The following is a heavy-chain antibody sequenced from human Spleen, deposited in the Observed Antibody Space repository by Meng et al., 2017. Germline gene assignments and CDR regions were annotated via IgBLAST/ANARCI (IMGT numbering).Heavy chain of an antibody. D-gene: IGHD3-10*01. CDR3: ARSGSGSYSYYYYGMDV. CDR1: GYTFTSYG. V-gene: IGHV1-18*01. J-gene: IGHJ6*02. CDR2: ISAYNGNA. Sequence: ASVKVSCKASGYTFTSYGISWVRQAPGQGLEWMGWISAYNGNANYARKLQGRVTMTTDTSTTTAYMELRSLRSDDTAVYYCARSGSGSYSYYYYGMDVWGQGTTVTVSS.